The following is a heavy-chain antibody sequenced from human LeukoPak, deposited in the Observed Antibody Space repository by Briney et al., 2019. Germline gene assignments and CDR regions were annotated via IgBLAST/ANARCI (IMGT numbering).Heavy chain of an antibody. V-gene: IGHV3-7*01. Sequence: GGSLRLSCVASGFSLSSYWMTWVRQAPGKGLEWLANIKEDGSIQYYLDSVRGRFTISRDNAKTSVYLQLNSLRADDTAVYYCARDVWTGVAVSDYWGQGTLVTVSS. J-gene: IGHJ4*02. CDR3: ARDVWTGVAVSDY. CDR2: IKEDGSIQ. CDR1: GFSLSSYW. D-gene: IGHD6-19*01.